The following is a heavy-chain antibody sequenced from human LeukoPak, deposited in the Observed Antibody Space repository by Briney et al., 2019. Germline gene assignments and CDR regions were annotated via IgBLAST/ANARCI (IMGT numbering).Heavy chain of an antibody. CDR2: IIPIFGTA. V-gene: IGHV1-69*05. J-gene: IGHJ4*02. CDR1: GGTFSSYA. D-gene: IGHD5-24*01. Sequence: SVKVSCKASGGTFSSYAISWVRQAPGQGLKWMGGIIPIFGTANYAQKFQGRVTITTDESTSTAYMELSSLRSEDTAVYYCARERGGDGYNLVDYWGQGTLVTVSS. CDR3: ARERGGDGYNLVDY.